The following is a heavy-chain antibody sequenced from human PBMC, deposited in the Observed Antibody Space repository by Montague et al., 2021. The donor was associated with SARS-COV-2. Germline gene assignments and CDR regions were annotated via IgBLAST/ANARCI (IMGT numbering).Heavy chain of an antibody. D-gene: IGHD2-2*01. CDR1: GFTFSSYS. Sequence: SLRLSCAVSGFTFSSYSMNWVRQAPGKGLEWVSSISGRSSYIYYADSVXGRFTISRDNARNSLHLQMNSLRAEDTAVYYCARDSGIFVASYYFDYWGQGTLVTASS. CDR3: ARDSGIFVASYYFDY. J-gene: IGHJ4*02. CDR2: ISGRSSYI. V-gene: IGHV3-21*01.